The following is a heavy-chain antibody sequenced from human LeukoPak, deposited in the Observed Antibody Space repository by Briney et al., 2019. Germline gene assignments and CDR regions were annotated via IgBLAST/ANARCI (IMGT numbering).Heavy chain of an antibody. Sequence: GGSLRLSCAASGFTFSSYWMHWVRQAPGKGLVWVSRIKSDGSSTSYADSVKGRFTISRDNAKNTLYLQMNSLRAEDTAVYYCVREGASGCYYAMDVWGQGTTVTVSS. CDR3: VREGASGCYYAMDV. J-gene: IGHJ6*02. CDR1: GFTFSSYW. CDR2: IKSDGSST. D-gene: IGHD4/OR15-4a*01. V-gene: IGHV3-74*01.